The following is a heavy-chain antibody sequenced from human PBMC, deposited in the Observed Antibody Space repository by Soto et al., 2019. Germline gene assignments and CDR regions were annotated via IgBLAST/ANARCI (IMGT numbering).Heavy chain of an antibody. J-gene: IGHJ4*02. CDR2: ISYDGSNK. Sequence: GVSLRLSFAASGFSFSSYAMHWFRQAPGKGLEWVAVISYDGSNKYYADSVKGRFTISRDNSKNTLYLQMNSLRAEDTAVYYCAKEASSNYYYVVVEVFDYWGQGTLVTVSS. V-gene: IGHV3-30-3*01. CDR1: GFSFSSYA. D-gene: IGHD3-22*01. CDR3: AKEASSNYYYVVVEVFDY.